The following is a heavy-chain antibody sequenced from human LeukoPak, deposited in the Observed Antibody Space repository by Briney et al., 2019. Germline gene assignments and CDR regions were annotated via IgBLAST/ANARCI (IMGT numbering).Heavy chain of an antibody. J-gene: IGHJ4*02. D-gene: IGHD1-14*01. V-gene: IGHV4-61*02. CDR1: GGSMSSGSYY. CDR3: ARDYGQEPDY. Sequence: SETLSLTCTVSGGSMSSGSYYWSWIRQPAGKGLEWIGRIYTSGSTNYNPSLKSRVTISVDTSKNQFSLKLSSVTAADTAVYYCARDYGQEPDYWGQGTLVTASS. CDR2: IYTSGST.